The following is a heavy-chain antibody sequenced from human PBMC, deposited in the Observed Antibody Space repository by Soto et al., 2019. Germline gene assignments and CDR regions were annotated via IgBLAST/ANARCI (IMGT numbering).Heavy chain of an antibody. CDR2: INPNSGGT. CDR3: ARDGAAAGRLYYLDY. J-gene: IGHJ4*02. Sequence: ASVKVSCKASGYTFTGYYMHWVRQAPGQGLEWMGWINPNSGGTNYAQKFQGWVTMTRDTSISTAYMELSRLRSDDTAVYYCARDGAAAGRLYYLDYWGQGTLVTVSS. D-gene: IGHD6-13*01. CDR1: GYTFTGYY. V-gene: IGHV1-2*04.